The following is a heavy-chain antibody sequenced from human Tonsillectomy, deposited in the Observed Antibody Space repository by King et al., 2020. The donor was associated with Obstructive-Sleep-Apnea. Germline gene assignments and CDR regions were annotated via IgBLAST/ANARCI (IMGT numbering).Heavy chain of an antibody. V-gene: IGHV5-51*01. J-gene: IGHJ4*02. D-gene: IGHD6-13*01. CDR3: ARLWAGFSSSIPTTFYYFAY. CDR1: GYSFTTYW. Sequence: QLVQSGAEVKKPGESLKISCKGSGYSFTTYWIGWVRQKPGKGLEWMGMIYPGDSDTRYSPSFQGQVTISVDKSISTAYLQWSSLKASDTGMYYCARLWAGFSSSIPTTFYYFAYWGQGTLVTVSS. CDR2: IYPGDSDT.